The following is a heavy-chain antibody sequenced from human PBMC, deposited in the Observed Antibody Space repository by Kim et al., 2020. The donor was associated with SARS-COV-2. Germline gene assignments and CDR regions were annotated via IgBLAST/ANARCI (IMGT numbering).Heavy chain of an antibody. CDR2: ISSSGSTI. CDR3: ARRGYSYGTGNSYYGMDV. Sequence: GGSLRLSCAASGFTFSDYYMSWIRQAPGKGLEWVSHISSSGSTIYYADSVKGRFTISRDNAKNSLYLQMNSLRAEDTAMYYCARRGYSYGTGNSYYGMDVWGQGTTVTFSS. D-gene: IGHD5-18*01. CDR1: GFTFSDYY. J-gene: IGHJ6*02. V-gene: IGHV3-11*01.